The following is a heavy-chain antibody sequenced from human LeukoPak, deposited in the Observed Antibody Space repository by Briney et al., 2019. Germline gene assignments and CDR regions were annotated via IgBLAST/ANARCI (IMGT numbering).Heavy chain of an antibody. Sequence: PSETLSLTCTVSGGSISSGSYYWSWIRQPAGKGLEWIGRIYTSGSTNYNPSLKSRVTISVDTSKNQFSLKLSSVTAADTAVYYCARAHSFGVVISYFDYWGQGTLVTVSS. CDR2: IYTSGST. CDR3: ARAHSFGVVISYFDY. V-gene: IGHV4-61*02. D-gene: IGHD3-3*01. CDR1: GGSISSGSYY. J-gene: IGHJ4*02.